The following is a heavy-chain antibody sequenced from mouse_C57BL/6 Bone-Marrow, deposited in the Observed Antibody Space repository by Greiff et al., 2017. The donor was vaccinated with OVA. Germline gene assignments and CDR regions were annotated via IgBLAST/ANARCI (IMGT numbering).Heavy chain of an antibody. Sequence: QVQLKQPGAELVKPGASVKVSCKASGYTFTSYWMHWVKQRPGQGLEWIGRIHPSDSDTNYNQKFKGKATLTVDKSSSTAYMQLSSLTSEDSAVYFCAIDGLTGTYWYFDVWGTGTTVTVSS. CDR1: GYTFTSYW. D-gene: IGHD4-1*01. CDR2: IHPSDSDT. V-gene: IGHV1-74*01. J-gene: IGHJ1*03. CDR3: AIDGLTGTYWYFDV.